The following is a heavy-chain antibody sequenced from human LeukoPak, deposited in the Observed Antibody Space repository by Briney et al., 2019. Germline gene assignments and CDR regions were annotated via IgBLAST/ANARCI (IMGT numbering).Heavy chain of an antibody. Sequence: GGSLRLSCAASGFTFSSYSMNWVRQAPGKGLEWVSSISSSSSSIYYADSVKGRFTISRDNAKNSLYLQMNSLRAEDTAVYYCARGSYYYDSSGYYPGYWGQGTLVTVSS. CDR1: GFTFSSYS. CDR2: ISSSSSSI. V-gene: IGHV3-21*01. CDR3: ARGSYYYDSSGYYPGY. J-gene: IGHJ4*02. D-gene: IGHD3-22*01.